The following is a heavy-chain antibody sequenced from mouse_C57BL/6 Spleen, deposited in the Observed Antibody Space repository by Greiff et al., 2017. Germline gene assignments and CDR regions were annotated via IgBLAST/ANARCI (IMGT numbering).Heavy chain of an antibody. CDR3: ARDRTTVVPYYFDY. CDR1: GYSITSGYY. CDR2: ISYDGSN. J-gene: IGHJ2*01. D-gene: IGHD1-1*01. V-gene: IGHV3-6*01. Sequence: EESGPGLVKPSQSLSLTCSVTGYSITSGYYWNWIRQFPGNKLEWMGYISYDGSNNSNPSLKNRISITRDTSKNQFFLKLNSVTTEDTATYYCARDRTTVVPYYFDYWGQGTTLTVSS.